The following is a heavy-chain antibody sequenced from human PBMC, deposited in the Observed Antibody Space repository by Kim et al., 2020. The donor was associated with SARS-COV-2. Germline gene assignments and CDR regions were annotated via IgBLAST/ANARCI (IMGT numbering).Heavy chain of an antibody. Sequence: SETLSLTCTVSGGSISSGGYYWSWIRQHPGKGLEWIGYIYYSGSTYYNPSLKSRVTISVDTSKNQFSLKLSSVTAADTAVYYCARENIAAGTHRYYYYGMDVWGQGTTVTVSS. CDR3: ARENIAAGTHRYYYYGMDV. J-gene: IGHJ6*02. V-gene: IGHV4-31*03. CDR1: GGSISSGGYY. D-gene: IGHD6-13*01. CDR2: IYYSGST.